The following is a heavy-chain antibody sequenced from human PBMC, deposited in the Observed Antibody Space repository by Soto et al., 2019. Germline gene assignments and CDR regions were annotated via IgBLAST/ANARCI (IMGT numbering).Heavy chain of an antibody. CDR1: GDSVSSNSAA. CDR3: AGTTSLQWYYMDV. CDR2: TYYRSMWYN. D-gene: IGHD1-7*01. V-gene: IGHV6-1*01. Sequence: SQTLSLTCAISGDSVSSNSAAWNWIRQSPSRGLEWLGRTYYRSMWYNDYAVSVKSRITVNLDTSKNQFSLHLNSVTPEDTAVYYCAGTTSLQWYYMDVWDKGTTVTV. J-gene: IGHJ6*03.